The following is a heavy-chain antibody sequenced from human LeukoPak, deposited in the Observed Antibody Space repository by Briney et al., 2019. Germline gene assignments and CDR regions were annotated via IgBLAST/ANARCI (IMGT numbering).Heavy chain of an antibody. V-gene: IGHV3-23*01. Sequence: PGGSLRLSCAASRFTFSSYAMIWVRQAPGKGLEWVSAIFADGGDRYADSVKGRFTISRDNPKNTLYLQMNSLTAEDTAVYYCAKDPNGDYVGAFDFWGQGTMVTVSS. CDR3: AKDPNGDYVGAFDF. J-gene: IGHJ3*01. CDR2: IFADGGD. D-gene: IGHD4-17*01. CDR1: RFTFSSYA.